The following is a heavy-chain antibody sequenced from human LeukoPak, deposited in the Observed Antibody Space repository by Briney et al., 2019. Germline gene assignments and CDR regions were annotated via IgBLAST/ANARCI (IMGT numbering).Heavy chain of an antibody. D-gene: IGHD2-15*01. J-gene: IGHJ4*02. Sequence: GGSLRLSCAASGFTFSSYGMHWVRQAPGKGLEWVAVIWYDGSNKYYADSVKGRFTISRDNSKNTLYLQMNSLRAEDTAVYYCARELGYCSGGSCYNYFDYWGQGTLVTVSS. CDR2: IWYDGSNK. V-gene: IGHV3-33*01. CDR3: ARELGYCSGGSCYNYFDY. CDR1: GFTFSSYG.